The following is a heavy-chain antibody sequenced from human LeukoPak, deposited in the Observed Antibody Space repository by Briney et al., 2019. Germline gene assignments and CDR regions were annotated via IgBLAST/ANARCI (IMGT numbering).Heavy chain of an antibody. CDR3: AREYDSGSYFYYFDY. D-gene: IGHD1-26*01. CDR2: ISSSSSTI. V-gene: IGHV3-48*04. CDR1: GFNFDSYT. Sequence: GGSLRLSCAASGFNFDSYTMNWVRQAPGKGLEWVSYISSSSSTIYYADSVKGRFTISRDNAKNSLYLQMNSLRADDTAIYYCAREYDSGSYFYYFDYWGQGILVTVSS. J-gene: IGHJ4*02.